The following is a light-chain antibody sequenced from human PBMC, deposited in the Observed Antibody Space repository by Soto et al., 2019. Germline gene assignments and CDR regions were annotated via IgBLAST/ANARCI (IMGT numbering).Light chain of an antibody. CDR1: QSVSSSY. CDR3: QQYCCSPLT. Sequence: EIVLTQSPGTLSLSPGERATLSCRASQSVSSSYLAWYQQKPGQAPRLLIYGASSRATGIPDRFSGSGSGTFFPLTIRRLEPEDVAVYYCQQYCCSPLTFGGGTKVEIK. J-gene: IGKJ4*01. CDR2: GAS. V-gene: IGKV3-20*01.